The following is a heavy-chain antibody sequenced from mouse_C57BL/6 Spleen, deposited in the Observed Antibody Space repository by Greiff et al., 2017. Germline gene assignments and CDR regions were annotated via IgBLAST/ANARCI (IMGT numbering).Heavy chain of an antibody. Sequence: EVHLVESGGGLVKPGGSLKLSCAASGFTFSDYGMHWVRQAPEKGLEWVAYISSGSSTIYYADTVKGRFTISRDNAKNTLFLQMTSLRSEDTAMYYCARGRLRRDYAMDYWGQGTSVTVSS. CDR2: ISSGSSTI. CDR3: ARGRLRRDYAMDY. J-gene: IGHJ4*01. D-gene: IGHD2-4*01. V-gene: IGHV5-17*01. CDR1: GFTFSDYG.